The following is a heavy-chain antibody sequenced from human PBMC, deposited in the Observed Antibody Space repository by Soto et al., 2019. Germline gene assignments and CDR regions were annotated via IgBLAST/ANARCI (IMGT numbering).Heavy chain of an antibody. J-gene: IGHJ6*02. D-gene: IGHD3-16*01. CDR3: AITEGGSEGFGYYYGMDV. CDR1: GFTFSSYA. CDR2: ISGSGGST. V-gene: IGHV3-23*01. Sequence: PGGSLRLSCAASGFTFSSYAMSWVRQAPGKGLEWVSAISGSGGSTYYADSVKGRFTISGDNSKNTLYLQMNSLRAEDTAVYYCAITEGGSEGFGYYYGMDVWGQGTTVTVSS.